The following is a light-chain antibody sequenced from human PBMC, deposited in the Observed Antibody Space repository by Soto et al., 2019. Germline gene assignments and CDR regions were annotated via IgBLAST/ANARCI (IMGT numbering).Light chain of an antibody. CDR3: QAYDYTLTASV. Sequence: QPVLTQPPSVSGAPGQRVTLSCTGNTSNLGAGYDVHWYQQLPGAAPKLVIFGNRNRPSGVPERFSGSKSGTSASLAITGLQAEDEADYYCQAYDYTLTASVFGGGTKLTVL. CDR1: TSNLGAGYD. J-gene: IGLJ3*02. CDR2: GNR. V-gene: IGLV1-40*01.